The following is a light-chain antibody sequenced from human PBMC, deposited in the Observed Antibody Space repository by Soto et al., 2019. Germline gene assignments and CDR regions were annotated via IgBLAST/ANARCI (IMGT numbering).Light chain of an antibody. V-gene: IGKV1-12*01. Sequence: IQMTQSPSYVSASVGDRVTITCRASQGIKNWLAWYQQKPGKAPNLLIYTGSSLQSGVPSRFSGSVSGTDFTLTINSLQPEDFATYYCQQAASFPITFGQGTRLEIK. J-gene: IGKJ5*01. CDR3: QQAASFPIT. CDR1: QGIKNW. CDR2: TGS.